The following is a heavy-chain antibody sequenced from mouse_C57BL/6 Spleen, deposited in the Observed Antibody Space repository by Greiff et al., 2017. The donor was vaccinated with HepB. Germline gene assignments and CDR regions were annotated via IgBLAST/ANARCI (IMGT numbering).Heavy chain of an antibody. V-gene: IGHV7-3*01. D-gene: IGHD1-1*01. Sequence: EVKLVESGGGLVQPGGSLSLSCAASGFTFTDYYMSWVRQPPGKALEWLGFIRNKANGYTAEYSASVKGRFTISRDNSQSILYLQMNALRAEDSATYYCARSLSSSYGYFDVWGTGTTVTVSS. CDR1: GFTFTDYY. J-gene: IGHJ1*03. CDR3: ARSLSSSYGYFDV. CDR2: IRNKANGYTA.